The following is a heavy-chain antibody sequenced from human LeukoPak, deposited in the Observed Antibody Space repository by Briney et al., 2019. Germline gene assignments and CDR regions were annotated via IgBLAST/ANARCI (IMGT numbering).Heavy chain of an antibody. CDR2: ISYDGSNK. D-gene: IGHD3-10*01. V-gene: IGHV3-30*18. Sequence: QPGGSLRLSCAASGFTFSNYGIHWVRQASGKGLEWVAFISYDGSNKFYADSVKGRFIISRDNSKNTLYLQMNSLRAEDTAVYYCVKQHTYYGSGRFFEADYWGQGTLVTVSS. CDR1: GFTFSNYG. J-gene: IGHJ4*02. CDR3: VKQHTYYGSGRFFEADY.